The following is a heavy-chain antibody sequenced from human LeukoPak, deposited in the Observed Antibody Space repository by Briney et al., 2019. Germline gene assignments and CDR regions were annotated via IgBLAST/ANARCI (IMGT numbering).Heavy chain of an antibody. CDR1: GGSISNYY. Sequence: SETLSLTCTVSGGSISNYYWSWIRQPPGKGLEWIGYIYYSGSTKYNPSLKSRVTISVDTSKNQFSLRLSSVTAADTAVYYCARGGHIVGATRFDYWGQGTLVTVSS. D-gene: IGHD1-26*01. J-gene: IGHJ4*02. V-gene: IGHV4-59*01. CDR2: IYYSGST. CDR3: ARGGHIVGATRFDY.